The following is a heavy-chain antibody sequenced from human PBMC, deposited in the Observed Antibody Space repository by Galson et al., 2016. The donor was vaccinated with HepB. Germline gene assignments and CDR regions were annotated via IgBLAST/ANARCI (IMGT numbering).Heavy chain of an antibody. CDR2: IKQDESER. V-gene: IGHV3-7*01. Sequence: SLRLSCAASGFTFTTYWMSWVRQAPGKGLEWVANIKQDESERFYADSVKGRFTVSRDNAKNSLFLQMRSLRAEDTAVYFCATFIEEHSSFESWGQGTLVTVSS. J-gene: IGHJ4*02. CDR1: GFTFTTYW. D-gene: IGHD1/OR15-1a*01. CDR3: ATFIEEHSSFES.